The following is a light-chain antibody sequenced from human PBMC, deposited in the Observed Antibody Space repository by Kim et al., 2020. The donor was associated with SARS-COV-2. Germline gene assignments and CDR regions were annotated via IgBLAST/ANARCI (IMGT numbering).Light chain of an antibody. CDR2: DAS. CDR1: QSVSTS. V-gene: IGKV3-11*01. Sequence: SLSPGERATLSCMASQSVSTSLAWYPHKTGRAPRLLSHDASNRATGVQPMFSGGGSETDFTLTISSLEPEDFEIYYCKQRSNWPPTFGGGTKLEIK. CDR3: KQRSNWPPT. J-gene: IGKJ4*01.